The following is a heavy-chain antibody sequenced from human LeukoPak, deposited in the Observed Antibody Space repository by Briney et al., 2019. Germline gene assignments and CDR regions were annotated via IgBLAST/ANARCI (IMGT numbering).Heavy chain of an antibody. CDR3: ARKIYGSRGPFDY. V-gene: IGHV3-21*01. CDR2: ISSSSSYI. Sequence: PGGSLRLSCAVSGFTFSSYSMNWVRQAPGKGLEWVSSISSSSSYIYYADSVKGRFTISRDNAKNSLYLQMNSLRAEDTAVYYCARKIYGSRGPFDYWGQGTLVTVSS. J-gene: IGHJ4*02. D-gene: IGHD6-13*01. CDR1: GFTFSSYS.